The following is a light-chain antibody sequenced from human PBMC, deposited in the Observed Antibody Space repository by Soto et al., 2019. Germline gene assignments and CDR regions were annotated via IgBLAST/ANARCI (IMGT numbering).Light chain of an antibody. CDR1: SSDVGGYNY. J-gene: IGLJ1*01. Sequence: QSVLTQPASVSGSPGQSITISCTGTSSDVGGYNYVSWYQQHPAKAPKLMIYEVSNRPSGVSNRFSGSKSGNTASLTISGLQAEDEADYDCSSYTSSSTYVFGTGTKLTVL. CDR2: EVS. V-gene: IGLV2-14*01. CDR3: SSYTSSSTYV.